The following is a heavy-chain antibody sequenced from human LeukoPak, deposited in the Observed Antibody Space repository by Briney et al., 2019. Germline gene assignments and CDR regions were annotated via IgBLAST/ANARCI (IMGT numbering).Heavy chain of an antibody. Sequence: PGGSLRLSCAASGFTFDDYGMSWVRQAPGKGLEWVSGINWNGGSTGYANSVKGRFTISRDNAKNSLYLQMNSLRAEDTALYYCARDYGDYVGPVAFDIWGQGTMGTVSS. J-gene: IGHJ3*02. CDR3: ARDYGDYVGPVAFDI. V-gene: IGHV3-20*04. D-gene: IGHD4-17*01. CDR2: INWNGGST. CDR1: GFTFDDYG.